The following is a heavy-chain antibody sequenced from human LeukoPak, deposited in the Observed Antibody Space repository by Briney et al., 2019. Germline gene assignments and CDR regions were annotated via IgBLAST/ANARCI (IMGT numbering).Heavy chain of an antibody. D-gene: IGHD6-19*01. CDR2: IYASGST. CDR1: GGSISSHY. Sequence: SETLSLTCTVSGGSISSHYWSWIRQPAGKGLEWIGRIYASGSTNYNPSLKSRVTMSVDTSKNQFSLKLSSVAAADTAVYYCARDGFGAVAATEWASFNPWGQGTLVTVSS. J-gene: IGHJ5*02. V-gene: IGHV4-4*07. CDR3: ARDGFGAVAATEWASFNP.